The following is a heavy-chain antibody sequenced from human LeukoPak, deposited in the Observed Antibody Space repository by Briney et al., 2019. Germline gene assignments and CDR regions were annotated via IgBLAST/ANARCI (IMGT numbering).Heavy chain of an antibody. CDR3: ARDLYYYHATGLSHWYFDL. D-gene: IGHD2-15*01. CDR2: THESGTT. V-gene: IGHV4-59*01. CDR1: VDSINNYY. J-gene: IGHJ2*01. Sequence: PSETLSLTCTVSVDSINNYYWSFLRQPPGKGLEWIGFTHESGTTIYNPSLPRRATLSLDKSKNQFSLDLTSVTAAETAVYYCARDLYYYHATGLSHWYFDLWGRGTLITVSS.